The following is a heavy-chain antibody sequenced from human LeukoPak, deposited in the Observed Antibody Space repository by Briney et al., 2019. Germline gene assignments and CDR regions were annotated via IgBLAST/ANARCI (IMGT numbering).Heavy chain of an antibody. Sequence: PSKTLSLTCAVYGGSFSDYNWSWIRQPPGKGLEWIGEINHSGSTTYSPPLKSRVTISVDTSKNQFSLKLNSVTAADTAVYYCARDPGSTQTLHDAFDIWGQGTMVTVSS. D-gene: IGHD1-26*01. CDR1: GGSFSDYN. CDR3: ARDPGSTQTLHDAFDI. CDR2: INHSGST. J-gene: IGHJ3*02. V-gene: IGHV4-34*01.